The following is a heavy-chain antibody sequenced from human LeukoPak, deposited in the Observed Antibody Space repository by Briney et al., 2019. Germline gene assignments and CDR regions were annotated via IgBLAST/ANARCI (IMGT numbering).Heavy chain of an antibody. CDR1: GFTFSDYY. CDR3: ASDYDFWSGYSSYGMDV. D-gene: IGHD3-3*01. V-gene: IGHV3-11*01. J-gene: IGHJ6*02. CDR2: ISSSGSTI. Sequence: PGGSLRLSCAASGFTFSDYYMSWIRQAPGKGLEWVSYISSSGSTIYYADSVKGRFTISRDNAKNSLYLQMNSLRAEDTAVYYCASDYDFWSGYSSYGMDVWGQGTTVTVSS.